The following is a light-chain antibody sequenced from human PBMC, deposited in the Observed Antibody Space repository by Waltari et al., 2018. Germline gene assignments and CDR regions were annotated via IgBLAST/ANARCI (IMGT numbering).Light chain of an antibody. V-gene: IGLV2-8*01. CDR3: SSDGGSDYPYV. Sequence: QSALTQPPSASGSPGQSVTISCTGTFSDIGSTNFVSWYQQRPGKAPNLIIYEVNNRPSGGPDRFSGSKAGNTTSLAVSGLQAEDEAGYYCSSDGGSDYPYVFGTGTKVTVL. CDR1: FSDIGSTNF. CDR2: EVN. J-gene: IGLJ1*01.